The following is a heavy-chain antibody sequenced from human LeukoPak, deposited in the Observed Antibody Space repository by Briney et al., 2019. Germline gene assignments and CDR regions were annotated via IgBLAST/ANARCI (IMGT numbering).Heavy chain of an antibody. CDR3: ARARQTAAGHGGHAFDI. Sequence: SETLSLTCTVSRVSISTYFWRWIRQPPGKGLEWMGYIYYTGSTNSNPPLKSRVSISVDTSKNQFSLKLSSVTAADTAVYYCARARQTAAGHGGHAFDIWGQGTLVTVSS. CDR2: IYYTGST. CDR1: RVSISTYF. D-gene: IGHD6-13*01. V-gene: IGHV4-59*01. J-gene: IGHJ3*02.